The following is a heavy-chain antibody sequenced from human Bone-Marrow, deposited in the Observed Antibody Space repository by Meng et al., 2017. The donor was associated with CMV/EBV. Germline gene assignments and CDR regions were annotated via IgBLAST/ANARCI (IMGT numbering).Heavy chain of an antibody. CDR1: GGSISSSSYY. Sequence: SETLSLTCTVSGGSISSSSYYWGWIRQPPGKGLEWIGSIYYSGSTYYNPSLKSRVTISVDTSKNQFSLKLSSVTAADTAVYYCARLRVAATLYFDYWGQGTLDTVSS. CDR3: ARLRVAATLYFDY. V-gene: IGHV4-39*01. CDR2: IYYSGST. J-gene: IGHJ4*02. D-gene: IGHD2-15*01.